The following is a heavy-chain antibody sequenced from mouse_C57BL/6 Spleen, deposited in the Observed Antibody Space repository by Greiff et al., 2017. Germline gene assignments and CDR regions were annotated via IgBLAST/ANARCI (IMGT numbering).Heavy chain of an antibody. D-gene: IGHD1-1*01. CDR1: GYTFTDHT. Sequence: VQLQQSDAEFVRPGASVKLSCTVSGYTFTDHTIHWMKQRPEQGLEWIGYIYPRDGSTKYTAKFKGKATLTADKSSSTAYMQLNRLTSEDSAVYFCARQNYGSYAMDYWGQGTSVTVSS. V-gene: IGHV1-78*01. CDR2: IYPRDGST. J-gene: IGHJ4*01. CDR3: ARQNYGSYAMDY.